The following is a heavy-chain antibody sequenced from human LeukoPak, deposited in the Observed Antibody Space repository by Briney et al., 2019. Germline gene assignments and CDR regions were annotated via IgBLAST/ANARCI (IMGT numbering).Heavy chain of an antibody. CDR2: INPSGGST. Sequence: ASVKVSCKASGYTFTSYYIYWVRQAPGQGLEWLGIINPSGGSTTYAQKFQGRVTMTRVTSTSTVYMELSSLKSEDTAVYYCARDRVSLGSPYPGASDYWGQGTLVTVSS. CDR1: GYTFTSYY. CDR3: ARDRVSLGSPYPGASDY. V-gene: IGHV1-46*01. J-gene: IGHJ4*02. D-gene: IGHD1-26*01.